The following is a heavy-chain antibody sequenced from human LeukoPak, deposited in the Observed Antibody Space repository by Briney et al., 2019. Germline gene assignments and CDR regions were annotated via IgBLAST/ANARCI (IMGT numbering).Heavy chain of an antibody. J-gene: IGHJ4*02. CDR2: ISSSSSYI. CDR3: ARGGMIVVVFDY. CDR1: GFTFSSYS. Sequence: RSGGSLRLSCAASGFTFSSYSMNWVRQAPGKGLEWVSFISSSSSYIYYADSVKGRFTISRDNAKNSLYLQMNSLRAEDTAVYYCARGGMIVVVFDYWGQGTLVTVSS. V-gene: IGHV3-21*01. D-gene: IGHD3-22*01.